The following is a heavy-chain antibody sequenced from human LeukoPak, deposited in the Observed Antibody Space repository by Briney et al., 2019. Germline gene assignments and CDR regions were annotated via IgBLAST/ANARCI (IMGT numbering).Heavy chain of an antibody. J-gene: IGHJ4*02. CDR1: GFIFSSYW. CDR3: VRESFSRGDFN. Sequence: GGSLRLSCAASGFIFSSYWMTWVRQAPRKGLEWVATIKYDGNEKFYVNSVTGRFTISRDNAKNSLFLQMNSLTAEDTAVYYCVRESFSRGDFNWGQGTLVSVSS. D-gene: IGHD7-27*01. CDR2: IKYDGNEK. V-gene: IGHV3-7*01.